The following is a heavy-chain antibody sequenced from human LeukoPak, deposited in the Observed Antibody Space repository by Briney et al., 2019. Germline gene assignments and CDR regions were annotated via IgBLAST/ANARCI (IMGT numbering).Heavy chain of an antibody. CDR2: INHSGST. CDR1: SGSFSGYY. CDR3: ARVPNFDSSAYVPRPMRE. D-gene: IGHD3-22*01. J-gene: IGHJ4*02. V-gene: IGHV4-34*01. Sequence: TSETLSLTCAVYSGSFSGYYWSWIRQPPGKGLEWIGEINHSGSTNYNPSLKSRVTISVDTSKKQFSLKLSFVTAADTAVYYCARVPNFDSSAYVPRPMREWGQGTLVTVSS.